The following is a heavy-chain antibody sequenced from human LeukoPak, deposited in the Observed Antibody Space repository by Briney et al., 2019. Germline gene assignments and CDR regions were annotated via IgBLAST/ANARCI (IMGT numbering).Heavy chain of an antibody. J-gene: IGHJ4*02. CDR2: ISYSGST. CDR3: ARGAIATAGRHFDY. V-gene: IGHV4-59*01. D-gene: IGHD6-13*01. CDR1: GGSISIYY. Sequence: SETLSLTCTVSGGSISIYYWNWIRQPPGKGLEWIGYISYSGSTHYNPSLKSRVTISVDTSKNHFSLKLSSVTAADTAVYYCARGAIATAGRHFDYWGQGTLVTVSS.